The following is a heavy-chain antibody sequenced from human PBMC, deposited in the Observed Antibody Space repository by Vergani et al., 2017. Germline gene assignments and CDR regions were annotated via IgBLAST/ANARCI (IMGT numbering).Heavy chain of an antibody. Sequence: EVQLVESGGGLVKPGGSLRLSCAASGFTFINAWMTWVRQAPGKGLEWVTVVSGSGGSSYYTNSVKGRFTVSRDNSKNTLFLQMSGLRVEDTAVYYCAKNPRGVAAAGGQDYFDFWGQGALVTVSS. J-gene: IGHJ4*02. CDR2: VSGSGGSS. CDR3: AKNPRGVAAAGGQDYFDF. V-gene: IGHV3-23*04. CDR1: GFTFINAW. D-gene: IGHD6-13*01.